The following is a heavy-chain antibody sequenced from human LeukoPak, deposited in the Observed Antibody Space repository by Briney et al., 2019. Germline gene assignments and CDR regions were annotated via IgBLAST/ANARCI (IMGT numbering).Heavy chain of an antibody. CDR3: ARVVVVVAASDWWDAFDI. CDR2: IKQDGSEK. CDR1: GFTFSSYW. Sequence: AGGSLRLSCAASGFTFSSYWMSWVRQAPGKGLEWVANIKQDGSEKYYVDSVKGRFTISRDNAKNSLYLQMNSLRAEDTAVYYCARVVVVVAASDWWDAFDIWGQGTMVTVSS. V-gene: IGHV3-7*01. D-gene: IGHD2-15*01. J-gene: IGHJ3*02.